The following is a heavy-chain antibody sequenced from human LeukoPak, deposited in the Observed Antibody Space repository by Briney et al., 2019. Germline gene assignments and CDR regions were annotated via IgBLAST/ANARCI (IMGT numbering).Heavy chain of an antibody. CDR1: GFSFSSHA. CDR3: AKGGAYDLLTGSDFDH. Sequence: GGSLRLSCAASGFSFSSHAMSWVRQPPGKGLEWVSSMSGSGGSSAYADSVKGRFTISRDSSKNTLYLQINSLRAEDTAVHYCAKGGAYDLLTGSDFDHWGQGTLVTVSS. J-gene: IGHJ4*02. CDR2: MSGSGGSS. D-gene: IGHD3-9*01. V-gene: IGHV3-23*01.